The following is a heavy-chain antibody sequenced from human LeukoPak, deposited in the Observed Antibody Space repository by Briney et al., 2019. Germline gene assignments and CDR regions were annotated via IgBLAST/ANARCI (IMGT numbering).Heavy chain of an antibody. D-gene: IGHD3-16*02. V-gene: IGHV3-48*04. CDR3: ARDLSSRFPFDY. CDR2: IGSSSSAT. Sequence: GGSLRLSCAASGFNFRSYSMNWVRQAPGKGLEWVSYIGSSSSATNYADSVKGRFTISRDNAKDSLYLQMNSLRVEDTAVYYCARDLSSRFPFDYWGQGTLVTVSS. J-gene: IGHJ4*02. CDR1: GFNFRSYS.